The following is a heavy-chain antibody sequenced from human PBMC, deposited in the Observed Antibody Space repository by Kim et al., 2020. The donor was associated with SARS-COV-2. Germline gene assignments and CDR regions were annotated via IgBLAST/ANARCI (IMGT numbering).Heavy chain of an antibody. CDR2: ISYDGSNK. CDR3: EVADFDY. Sequence: GGSLRLSCAASGFTFSSYAMHWVRQAPGKGLEWVAVISYDGSNKYYADSVKGRFTISRDNSKNTLYLQMNSLRAEDTAVYYCEVADFDYWGQGTLVTVSS. CDR1: GFTFSSYA. J-gene: IGHJ4*02. V-gene: IGHV3-30-3*01.